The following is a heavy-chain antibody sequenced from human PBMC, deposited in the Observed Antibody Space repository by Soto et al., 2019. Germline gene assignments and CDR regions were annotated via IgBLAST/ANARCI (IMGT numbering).Heavy chain of an antibody. CDR2: IIPIFGTA. Sequence: SVKVSCKASGGTFSSYAISWVRQAPGQGLEWMGGIIPIFGTANYAQKFQGRVTIAADESTSTAYMELSSLRSEDTAVYYCARAQTYYYDSSGYYPDAFDYWGQGTLVTVSS. J-gene: IGHJ4*02. V-gene: IGHV1-69*13. CDR1: GGTFSSYA. D-gene: IGHD3-22*01. CDR3: ARAQTYYYDSSGYYPDAFDY.